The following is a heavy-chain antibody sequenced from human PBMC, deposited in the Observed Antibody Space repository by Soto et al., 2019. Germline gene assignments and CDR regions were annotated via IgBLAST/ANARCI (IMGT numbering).Heavy chain of an antibody. J-gene: IGHJ4*02. CDR1: GYTFTSYG. CDR3: VVAAQPSYLAY. Sequence: QVQLVQSGAEVKKPGASVKVSCKASGYTFTSYGISWVRQAPGQGLEWMGWISAYNGNTNYAQKLQGRVTMTTDTSTRTAYMELRSLRSDDTAVNSCVVAAQPSYLAYWAREPWSPSPQ. V-gene: IGHV1-18*01. CDR2: ISAYNGNT. D-gene: IGHD2-15*01.